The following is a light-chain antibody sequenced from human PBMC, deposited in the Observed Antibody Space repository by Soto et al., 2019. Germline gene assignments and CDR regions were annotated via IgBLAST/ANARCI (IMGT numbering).Light chain of an antibody. Sequence: QSALTQPASVSGSPGQSITISCTGTSSDVGGYNYVSWYQHHPGKAPKLMIYDVTNRPSGVSNRFSGSKSGNTASLTISGGLADDDDDDYCCSSTASSPFLVFGGGTKLTVL. CDR1: SSDVGGYNY. CDR3: CSSTASSPFLV. V-gene: IGLV2-14*03. CDR2: DVT. J-gene: IGLJ3*02.